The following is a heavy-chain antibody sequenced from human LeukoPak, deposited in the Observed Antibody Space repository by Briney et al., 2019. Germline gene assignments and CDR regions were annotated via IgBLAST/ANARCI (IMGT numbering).Heavy chain of an antibody. CDR3: ARRDSTIITFRP. V-gene: IGHV4-4*07. CDR2: VHTSGST. Sequence: SETLSLTCDVSGGSISGNYWSWIRQPAGKGLEWVGRVHTSGSTNYNPSLKSRVTLSQDTSKNQFYLRLTSVTAADTAVYYCARRDSTIITFRPWGQGTLVTVSS. CDR1: GGSISGNY. J-gene: IGHJ5*02. D-gene: IGHD3-16*01.